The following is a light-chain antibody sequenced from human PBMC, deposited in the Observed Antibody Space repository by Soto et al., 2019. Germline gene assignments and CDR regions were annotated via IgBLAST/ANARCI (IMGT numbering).Light chain of an antibody. CDR2: GAY. Sequence: IVMTQSPATLSVSPGERATLFCRASQSVSSNLAWYQQRPGQAPRLLIFGAYTRATGIPARFSGSGSGTEFTLTISRLEPEDFAVYHCHQYGSAPRTFGQGTKVDIK. CDR1: QSVSSN. V-gene: IGKV3D-15*01. J-gene: IGKJ1*01. CDR3: HQYGSAPRT.